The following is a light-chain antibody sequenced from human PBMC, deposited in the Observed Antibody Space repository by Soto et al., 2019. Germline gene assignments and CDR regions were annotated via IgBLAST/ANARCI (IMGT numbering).Light chain of an antibody. J-gene: IGLJ3*02. V-gene: IGLV8-61*01. CDR1: SGSVSTSYY. CDR2: STN. Sequence: VVTQEPSFSVSPGGTVTLTCGLSSGSVSTSYYPSWYQQTPGQAPRTLIFSTNTRSSGVPDRFSGSILGNKAALTITGAQADDESDYYCVLYVGSGIWVFGGGTKLTVL. CDR3: VLYVGSGIWV.